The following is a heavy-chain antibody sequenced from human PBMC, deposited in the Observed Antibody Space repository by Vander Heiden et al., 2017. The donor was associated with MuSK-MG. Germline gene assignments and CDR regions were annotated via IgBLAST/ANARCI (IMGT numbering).Heavy chain of an antibody. V-gene: IGHV3-15*01. D-gene: IGHD3-16*01. CDR3: TTVLRESVWGSSHAFDF. CDR1: GLPFSGAY. Sequence: DVQLVESGGGLVKSGGSLRLSCAASGLPFSGAYLSWVRQASGKGLEWVGRIKTKADGGTIEYAAPVKGRFTISRDDSKNTLYLQMNSLKTEDTAIYYCTTVLRESVWGSSHAFDFWGQGTMVTVSS. CDR2: IKTKADGGTI. J-gene: IGHJ3*01.